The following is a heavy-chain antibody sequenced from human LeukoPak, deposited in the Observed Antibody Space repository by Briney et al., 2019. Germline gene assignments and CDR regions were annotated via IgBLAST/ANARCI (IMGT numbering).Heavy chain of an antibody. Sequence: GGSLRLSCAASGFTFSSYSMNWVRQAPGKGLEWVSSISSSSSYIYYADSVKGRFTISGDNAKNSLYLQMNSLRAEDTAVYYCARDRGYCSSTSCYPEDNDAFDIWGQGTMVTVSS. CDR1: GFTFSSYS. CDR2: ISSSSSYI. D-gene: IGHD2-2*01. J-gene: IGHJ3*02. V-gene: IGHV3-21*01. CDR3: ARDRGYCSSTSCYPEDNDAFDI.